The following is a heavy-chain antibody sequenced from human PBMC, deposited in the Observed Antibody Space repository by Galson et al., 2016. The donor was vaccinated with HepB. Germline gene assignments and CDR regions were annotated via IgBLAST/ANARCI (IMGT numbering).Heavy chain of an antibody. CDR1: GGSFSGYY. D-gene: IGHD1-26*01. V-gene: IGHV4-34*01. CDR3: ARDRGGGLLGHTWLFDL. J-gene: IGHJ4*02. Sequence: SETLSLTCVVYGGSFSGYYWSWIRQPPGKGLEWIGEIHDSGSTNYNPSLKSRVTISGDTSMNQFSLQVASVTAADTAVYYCARDRGGGLLGHTWLFDLWGQGTLVTVSS. CDR2: IHDSGST.